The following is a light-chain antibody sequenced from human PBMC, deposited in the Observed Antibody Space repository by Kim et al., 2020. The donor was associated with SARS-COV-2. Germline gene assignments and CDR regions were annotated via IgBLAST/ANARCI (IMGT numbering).Light chain of an antibody. V-gene: IGKV3-20*01. CDR1: QSVTNNF. CDR3: HQYASSLQT. Sequence: EIVLMQSPDTLSLSPGERATLSCRASQSVTNNFLGWYQQKPGQAPRLLMYAASRRATGIEDRFSGSGSGTDFTLTISRLEPEDFAVYYCHQYASSLQTFGQGTKVDIK. J-gene: IGKJ1*01. CDR2: AAS.